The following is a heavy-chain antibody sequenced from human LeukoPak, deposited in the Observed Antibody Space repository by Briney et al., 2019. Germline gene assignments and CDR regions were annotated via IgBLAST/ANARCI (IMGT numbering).Heavy chain of an antibody. D-gene: IGHD6-19*01. Sequence: GGSLRLSYAASGFTFSSYAMSWVRQAPGKGLEWVSAISGSGGSTYYADSVKGRFTISRDNSKNTLYLQMNSLRAEDTAVYYCALPSGWYEETTSAAHYYGMDVWGQGTTVTVSS. CDR2: ISGSGGST. CDR3: ALPSGWYEETTSAAHYYGMDV. V-gene: IGHV3-23*01. J-gene: IGHJ6*02. CDR1: GFTFSSYA.